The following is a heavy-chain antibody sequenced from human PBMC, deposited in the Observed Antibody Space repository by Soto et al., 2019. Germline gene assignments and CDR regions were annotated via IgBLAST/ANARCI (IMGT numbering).Heavy chain of an antibody. CDR2: IIPIFGTA. CDR3: ARDHCRSTSCYEDYYYGMDV. J-gene: IGHJ6*02. Sequence: QVQLVQSGAEVKKPGSSVKVSCKASGGTFSSYAISWVRQAPGQGLEWMGGIIPIFGTANYAQKFQGRVTITADESTSTAYMELSSLRSEDTAVYYCARDHCRSTSCYEDYYYGMDVWGQGTTVTVSS. D-gene: IGHD2-2*01. CDR1: GGTFSSYA. V-gene: IGHV1-69*01.